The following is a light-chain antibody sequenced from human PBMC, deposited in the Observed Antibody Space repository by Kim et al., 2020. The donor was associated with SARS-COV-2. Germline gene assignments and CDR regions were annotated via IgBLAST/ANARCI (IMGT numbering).Light chain of an antibody. J-gene: IGKJ2*01. V-gene: IGKV1-5*03. CDR1: QSISSW. CDR3: QQYNSYSRPMYT. Sequence: DIQMTQSPSTLSASVGDRVTITCRASQSISSWLAWYQQKPGKAPKLLIYKASSLESGVPSRFSGSGSGTEFTLTISSLQPDDFATYYCQQYNSYSRPMYTFRQGTKLEI. CDR2: KAS.